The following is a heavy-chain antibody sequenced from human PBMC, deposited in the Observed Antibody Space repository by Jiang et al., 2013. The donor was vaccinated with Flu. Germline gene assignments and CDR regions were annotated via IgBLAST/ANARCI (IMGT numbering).Heavy chain of an antibody. V-gene: IGHV1-3*01. CDR2: INAGNGNT. Sequence: GAEVKKPGASVKVSCKASGYTFTSYAMHWVRQAPGQRLEWMGWINAGNGNTKYSQKFQGRVTITRDTSASTAYMELSSLRSEDTAVYYCARDCSGGSCYPMKAFDIWGQGTMVTVSS. D-gene: IGHD2-15*01. CDR3: ARDCSGGSCYPMKAFDI. J-gene: IGHJ3*02. CDR1: GYTFTSYA.